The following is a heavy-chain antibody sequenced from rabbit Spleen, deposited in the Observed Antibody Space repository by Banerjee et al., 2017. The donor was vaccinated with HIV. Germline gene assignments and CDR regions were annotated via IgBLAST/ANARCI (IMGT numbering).Heavy chain of an antibody. CDR3: ARDTGSSFSSYGMDL. V-gene: IGHV1S40*01. Sequence: QQVVESGGDLVKPGASLTLTCTASGFSFSSSYDMCWVRQAPGKGLEWIGCIYTGNGKTYYAGWAKGRFTISKASSTTVTLQMTSLTAADTATYFCARDTGSSFSSYGMDLWGQGTLVTVS. D-gene: IGHD8-1*01. J-gene: IGHJ6*01. CDR1: GFSFSSSYD. CDR2: IYTGNGKT.